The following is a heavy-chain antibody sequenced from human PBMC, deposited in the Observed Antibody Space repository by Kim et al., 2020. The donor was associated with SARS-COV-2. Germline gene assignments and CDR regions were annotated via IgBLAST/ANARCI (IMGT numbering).Heavy chain of an antibody. D-gene: IGHD6-13*01. V-gene: IGHV5-51*01. CDR3: ARSYSSSWYRLVWWYFDL. CDR1: GYSFTSYW. CDR2: IYPGDSDT. Sequence: GESLKISCKGSGYSFTSYWIGWVRQMPGKGLEWMGIIYPGDSDTRYSPSFKGQVTISADKSISTAYLQWSSLKASDTAMYYCARSYSSSWYRLVWWYFDLWGRSTLVTVSS. J-gene: IGHJ2*01.